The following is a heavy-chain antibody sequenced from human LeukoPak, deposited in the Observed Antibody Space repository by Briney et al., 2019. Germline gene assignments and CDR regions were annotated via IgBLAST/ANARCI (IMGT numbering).Heavy chain of an antibody. CDR1: GYIFADFY. Sequence: ASVKVSCKTSGYIFADFYLHWVRQAPGQGFEWMGWISAYNGNTNYAQKLQGRVTMTTDTSTSTAYMELRSLRSDDTAVYYCARILDDYVWGSYRPSYYYYGMDVWGQGTTVTVSS. CDR2: ISAYNGNT. J-gene: IGHJ6*02. CDR3: ARILDDYVWGSYRPSYYYYGMDV. D-gene: IGHD3-16*02. V-gene: IGHV1-18*04.